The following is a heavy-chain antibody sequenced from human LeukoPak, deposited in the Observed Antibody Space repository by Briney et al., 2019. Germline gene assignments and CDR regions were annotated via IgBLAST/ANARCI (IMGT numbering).Heavy chain of an antibody. V-gene: IGHV3-30*02. CDR1: GFTFSSYG. CDR3: AKDRDPSSSLTTLDY. D-gene: IGHD6-6*01. J-gene: IGHJ4*02. Sequence: GGSLRLSCAASGFTFSSYGMHWVRQAPGKGLEWVAFIRYDGSNKYYADSVKGRFTISRDNSKNTLYLQMNSLRAEDTAVYYCAKDRDPSSSLTTLDYWGQGTLVTASS. CDR2: IRYDGSNK.